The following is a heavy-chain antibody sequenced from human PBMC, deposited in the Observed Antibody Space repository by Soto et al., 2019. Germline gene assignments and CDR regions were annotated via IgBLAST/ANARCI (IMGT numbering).Heavy chain of an antibody. CDR2: VWYDGTNK. D-gene: IGHD6-13*01. Sequence: QVQLVESGGGVVQPGGSLRLSCAASGFIFKNFGMHWVRQAPGKGLEWLAVVWYDGTNKYYAESLKGRLSISRDNSKNTVSVEMNSLRDDDSAVYYCARRAAADVLSVAFDMWGHGTMVIVSS. J-gene: IGHJ3*02. CDR3: ARRAAADVLSVAFDM. CDR1: GFIFKNFG. V-gene: IGHV3-33*03.